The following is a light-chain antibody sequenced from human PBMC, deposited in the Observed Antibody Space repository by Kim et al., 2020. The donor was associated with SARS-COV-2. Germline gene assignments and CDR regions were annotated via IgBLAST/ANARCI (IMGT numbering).Light chain of an antibody. J-gene: IGLJ3*02. CDR1: SGYSNYK. Sequence: CTMSSGYSNYKVDWYQQRPGKGPRFVMRVGTGGIVGSKGDGIPDRFSVLGSGLNRYLTIKNIQEEDESDYHCGADHGSGSNFVLVFGGGTKVTVL. CDR3: GADHGSGSNFVLV. CDR2: VGTGGIVG. V-gene: IGLV9-49*01.